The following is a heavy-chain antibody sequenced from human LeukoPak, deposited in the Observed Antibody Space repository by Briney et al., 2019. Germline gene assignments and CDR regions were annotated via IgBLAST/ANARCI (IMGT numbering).Heavy chain of an antibody. CDR3: ARDSSGWYVY. Sequence: PSETLSLTCTVSGGSISSYYWSWIWQPPGKGLEWIGYIYYSGSTNYNPSLKSRVTISVDTSKNQFSLKLSSVTAADTAVYHCARDSSGWYVYWGQGTLVTVSS. V-gene: IGHV4-59*12. CDR2: IYYSGST. J-gene: IGHJ4*02. D-gene: IGHD6-19*01. CDR1: GGSISSYY.